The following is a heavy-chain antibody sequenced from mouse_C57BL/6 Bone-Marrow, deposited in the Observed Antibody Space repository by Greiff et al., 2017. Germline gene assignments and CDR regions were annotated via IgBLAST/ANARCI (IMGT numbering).Heavy chain of an antibody. Sequence: VQLQQPGAELVRPGSSVKLSCKASCYTFTSYWMHWVMQRPIQGLEWLGYIYPSDSETHSNQKFKDKATLTVDKSSSTAYMQLSSLTSEDSAVYYCARGDFDYYGSSWAMDYWGQGTSVTVSA. CDR1: CYTFTSYW. CDR2: IYPSDSET. CDR3: ARGDFDYYGSSWAMDY. D-gene: IGHD1-1*01. V-gene: IGHV1-52*01. J-gene: IGHJ4*01.